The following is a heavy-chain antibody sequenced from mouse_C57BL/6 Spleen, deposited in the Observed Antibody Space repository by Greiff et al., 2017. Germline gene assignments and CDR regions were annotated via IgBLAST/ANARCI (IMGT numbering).Heavy chain of an antibody. V-gene: IGHV1-74*01. CDR1: GYTFTSYW. CDR3: AIPYDYDVYFDV. D-gene: IGHD2-4*01. CDR2: IHPSDSDT. J-gene: IGHJ1*03. Sequence: VQLQQPGAELVKPGASVKVSCKASGYTFTSYWMHWVKQRPGQGLEWIGRIHPSDSDTNYNQQFKGKATLTVDKSSSTAYMQLSSLTSEDSAVYYCAIPYDYDVYFDVWGTGTTGTVFS.